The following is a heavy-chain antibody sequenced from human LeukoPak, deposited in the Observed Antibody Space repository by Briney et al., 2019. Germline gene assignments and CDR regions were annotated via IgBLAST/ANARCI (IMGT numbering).Heavy chain of an antibody. CDR1: GFTFSSYE. V-gene: IGHV3-23*01. Sequence: GGSLRPSCAASGFTFSSYEMNWVRQAPGKGLEWVSSISGSGSSTYYADSVKGRFTISRDNSKNTLFLQMNSLKADDTAVYYCAKGGGGVPASWGQGTLVTVSS. CDR3: AKGGGGVPAS. CDR2: ISGSGSST. J-gene: IGHJ5*02. D-gene: IGHD3-16*01.